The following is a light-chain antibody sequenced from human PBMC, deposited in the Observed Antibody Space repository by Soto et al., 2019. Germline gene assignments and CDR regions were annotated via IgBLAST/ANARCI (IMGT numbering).Light chain of an antibody. CDR2: KAS. V-gene: IGKV1-5*03. Sequence: DIQMTQSPSTLSGSVGDRVTITCRASQTISSWLAWYQQKPGKAPKIMIYKASTLKSGVPSRFSGSGSGTEFTLTISSLQPDDVATYYCQHYNSYSEALGQGTKVDI. J-gene: IGKJ1*01. CDR1: QTISSW. CDR3: QHYNSYSEA.